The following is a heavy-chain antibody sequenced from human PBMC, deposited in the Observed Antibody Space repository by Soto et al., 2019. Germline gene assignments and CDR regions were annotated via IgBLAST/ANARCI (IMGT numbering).Heavy chain of an antibody. D-gene: IGHD3-22*01. CDR3: ARVDYYDSCGYYGY. V-gene: IGHV1-18*04. CDR2: ISGYNGHT. Sequence: QVQLVQSGAEVKKPGASVKVSCKASGYTFTIYGISWVRQAPGQGLEWMGWISGYNGHTEYAQNLQDRVTLTTDASTRSVYLVLRSLRSDETAVYYRARVDYYDSCGYYGYWGQGTLITDSS. J-gene: IGHJ4*02. CDR1: GYTFTIYG.